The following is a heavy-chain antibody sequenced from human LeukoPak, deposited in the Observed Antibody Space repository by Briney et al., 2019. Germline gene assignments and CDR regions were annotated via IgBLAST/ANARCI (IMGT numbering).Heavy chain of an antibody. D-gene: IGHD2-2*01. CDR3: AREEGSTSFGPYYYGMDV. J-gene: IGHJ6*02. CDR2: ISAYNGNT. CDR1: GYTFTSYG. Sequence: ASVKVSCKASGYTFTSYGISWVRQAPGQGLEWMGWISAYNGNTNYAQKLQGRVTMTTDTSTSTAYMELRSLRSDDTAVYYCAREEGSTSFGPYYYGMDVWGRGTTVTVSS. V-gene: IGHV1-18*01.